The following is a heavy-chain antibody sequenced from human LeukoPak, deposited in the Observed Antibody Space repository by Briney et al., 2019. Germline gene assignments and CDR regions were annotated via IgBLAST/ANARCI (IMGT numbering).Heavy chain of an antibody. V-gene: IGHV1-69*06. CDR2: MIPIFGTA. Sequence: SVKVSCKASGGTFSSYAINWVRQAPGQGLEWMGGMIPIFGTANYAQKFQGRVTITADKSTSTAYMELSSLTSEDTAVYYCASDSGSGSYGGYWGQGTLVTVSS. D-gene: IGHD3-10*01. CDR1: GGTFSSYA. CDR3: ASDSGSGSYGGY. J-gene: IGHJ4*02.